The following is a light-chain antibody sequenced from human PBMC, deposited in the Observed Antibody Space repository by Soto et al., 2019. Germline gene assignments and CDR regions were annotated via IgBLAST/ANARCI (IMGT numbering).Light chain of an antibody. CDR3: YSYAGSNGVL. Sequence: QSVLTQPRSVSESPGQSVTISCTGTSSDVGGYNYVSWYQQHPGKAPKMLIYDVNKRPSGVPDRFSASRSGNTASLTISGLQAEDEADYYCYSYAGSNGVLFGGGTKLTVL. V-gene: IGLV2-11*01. CDR1: SSDVGGYNY. J-gene: IGLJ2*01. CDR2: DVN.